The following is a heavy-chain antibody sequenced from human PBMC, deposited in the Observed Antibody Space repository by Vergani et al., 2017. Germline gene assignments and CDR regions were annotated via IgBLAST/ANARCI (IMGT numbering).Heavy chain of an antibody. CDR2: IWYDGSNK. V-gene: IGHV3-33*06. J-gene: IGHJ4*02. CDR3: AKAREVPARYDFDY. Sequence: QVQLVESGGGVVQPGRSLRLSCAASGFTFSSYGMHWVRQAPGKGLEWVAVIWYDGSNKYYADSVKGRFTISRDNSKNTLYLQMNSLRAEDTAVYYCAKAREVPARYDFDYWGQGTLVTVSS. CDR1: GFTFSSYG. D-gene: IGHD1-1*01.